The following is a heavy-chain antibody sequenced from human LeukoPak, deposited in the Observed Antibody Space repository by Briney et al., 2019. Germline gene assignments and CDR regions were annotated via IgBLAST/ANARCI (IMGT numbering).Heavy chain of an antibody. D-gene: IGHD3-10*01. CDR2: IKPNSGGT. Sequence: ASVKVSCKASGYTFTSYYMHWVRQAPGQGLEWMGWIKPNSGGTRSAQKLQGRVTMTRDTSISTAYMELSSLKYDDTAVYYCATNILVRDIINWFDPWGQGTLVTVSS. CDR3: ATNILVRDIINWFDP. J-gene: IGHJ5*02. CDR1: GYTFTSYY. V-gene: IGHV1-2*02.